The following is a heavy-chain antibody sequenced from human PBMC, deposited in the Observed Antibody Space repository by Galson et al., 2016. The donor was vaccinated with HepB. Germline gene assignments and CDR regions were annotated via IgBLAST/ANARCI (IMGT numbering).Heavy chain of an antibody. CDR1: GFTFSSYS. J-gene: IGHJ5*02. CDR3: ARDSSSWSTPLWFDP. D-gene: IGHD6-13*01. CDR2: ISSGRDTT. V-gene: IGHV3-48*02. Sequence: SLRLSCAASGFTFSSYSMIWVRQAPGKGLEWVSYISSGRDTTYYADSVKGRFTISRDNPKNSLYLQMNSLRDEDTAVYYCARDSSSWSTPLWFDPWGQGTLVTVSS.